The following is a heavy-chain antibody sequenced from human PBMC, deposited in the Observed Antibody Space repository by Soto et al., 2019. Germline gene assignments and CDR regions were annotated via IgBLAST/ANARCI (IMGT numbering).Heavy chain of an antibody. CDR2: IFYSENT. J-gene: IGHJ6*02. V-gene: IGHV4-59*01. Sequence: PSETLSLTCTVSGGSISSYYWSWIRQPPGKGLEWIGYIFYSENTSYHPSLKSRVTISVDTSKNQFSLKLSSVTAADTALYYCARVPVEMAKIGYYYSYGVDGWGQGTTVTVSS. D-gene: IGHD5-12*01. CDR1: GGSISSYY. CDR3: ARVPVEMAKIGYYYSYGVDG.